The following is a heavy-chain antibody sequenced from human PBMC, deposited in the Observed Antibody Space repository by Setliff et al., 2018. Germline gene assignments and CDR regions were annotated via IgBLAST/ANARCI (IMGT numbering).Heavy chain of an antibody. V-gene: IGHV4-4*07. CDR3: AREQWLDPPGYYYMDV. J-gene: IGHJ6*03. D-gene: IGHD6-19*01. Sequence: PSETMSLTCTVAGRSISSYYWSWIRQPAGKGLEWIGHIYIGGSANYNPSLKSRVTMSIDTSKNQFSLKLNSVTAADMAVYYCAREQWLDPPGYYYMDVWAKGTTVTVSS. CDR1: GRSISSYY. CDR2: IYIGGSA.